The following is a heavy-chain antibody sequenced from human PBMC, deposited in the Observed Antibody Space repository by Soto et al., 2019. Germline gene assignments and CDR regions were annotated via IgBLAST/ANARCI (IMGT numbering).Heavy chain of an antibody. D-gene: IGHD2-21*01. Sequence: QVQLQQWGAGLLKPSETLSLTCAVYGGSFSGYYWRWIRQPPGKGLAWIGEINDSGSTNYNPSLHRRVDIAVDTSDKQLSLNVSSVTAVEAAVYYCASESQVAIPGAWGQETLVSVSS. CDR1: GGSFSGYY. J-gene: IGHJ5*02. CDR3: ASESQVAIPGA. CDR2: INDSGST. V-gene: IGHV4-34*01.